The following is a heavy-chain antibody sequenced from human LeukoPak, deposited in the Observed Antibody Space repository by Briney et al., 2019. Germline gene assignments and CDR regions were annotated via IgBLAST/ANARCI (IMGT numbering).Heavy chain of an antibody. CDR1: GFTFSTYA. J-gene: IGHJ4*02. D-gene: IGHD1-20*01. V-gene: IGHV3-23*01. CDR3: AKAASGNWNDVSDY. CDR2: ISGRGVST. Sequence: GGSLRLSCVASGFTFSTYAMSWVRQAPGKGLEWVSAISGRGVSTSYADSVRGRFTISRDNSKNTSYLQMNSLRAEDTAVYYCAKAASGNWNDVSDYWGQGTLVTVSS.